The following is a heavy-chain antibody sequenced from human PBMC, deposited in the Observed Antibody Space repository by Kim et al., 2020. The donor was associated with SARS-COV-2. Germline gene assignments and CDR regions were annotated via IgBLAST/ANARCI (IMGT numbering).Heavy chain of an antibody. Sequence: ASVKVSCKASGYTFTNNAISWVRQAPGQGLEWMGWINTDTWNPTYAQAFTRRFVFSLVTSVTTAYLQISSLEAEDTALYYCAGVIWGTYRYTDYWGQGTLVTVSS. D-gene: IGHD3-16*02. V-gene: IGHV7-4-1*02. J-gene: IGHJ4*02. CDR1: GYTFTNNA. CDR3: AGVIWGTYRYTDY. CDR2: INTDTWNP.